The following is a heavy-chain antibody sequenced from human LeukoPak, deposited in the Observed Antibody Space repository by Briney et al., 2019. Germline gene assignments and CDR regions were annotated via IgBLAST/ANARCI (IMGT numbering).Heavy chain of an antibody. J-gene: IGHJ5*02. D-gene: IGHD2-2*01. V-gene: IGHV3-21*01. CDR1: GFTFSSYS. Sequence: GGSLRLSCAASGFTFSSYSMNWVRQAPGKGLEWVSSISSSSSYIYYADSAKGRFTISRDNAKNSLYLQMNSLRAEDTAVYYCASSSPNWFDPWGQGTLVTVSS. CDR2: ISSSSSYI. CDR3: ASSSPNWFDP.